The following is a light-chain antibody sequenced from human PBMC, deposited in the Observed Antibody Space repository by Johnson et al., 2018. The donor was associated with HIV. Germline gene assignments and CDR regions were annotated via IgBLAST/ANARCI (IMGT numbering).Light chain of an antibody. CDR2: DNN. CDR3: GAWDSSLSAYV. V-gene: IGLV1-51*01. CDR1: SSNIGNNY. Sequence: PGQKVTISCSGSSSNIGNNYVSWYQQLPGTAPKLLIYDNNKRPSGISDRFSGSKSGTSATLGITGLQTGDEADYYCGAWDSSLSAYVFGTGTKGTVL. J-gene: IGLJ1*01.